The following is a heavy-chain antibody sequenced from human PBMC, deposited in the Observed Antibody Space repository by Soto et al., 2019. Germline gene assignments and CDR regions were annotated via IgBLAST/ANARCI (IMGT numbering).Heavy chain of an antibody. CDR3: ARDRGWGYSSSWYVYYYYGMDV. V-gene: IGHV3-74*01. Sequence: GGSPXLSCAASGFTFSSYWMHWVRQAPGKGLVWVSRINSDGSSTSYADSVKGRFTISRDNAKNTLYLQMNSLRAEDTAVYYCARDRGWGYSSSWYVYYYYGMDVWGQGTTVTVSS. D-gene: IGHD6-13*01. J-gene: IGHJ6*02. CDR1: GFTFSSYW. CDR2: INSDGSST.